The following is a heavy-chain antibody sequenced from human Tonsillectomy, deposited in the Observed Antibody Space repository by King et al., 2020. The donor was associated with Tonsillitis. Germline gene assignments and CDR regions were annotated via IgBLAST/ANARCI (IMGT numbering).Heavy chain of an antibody. V-gene: IGHV1-2*02. CDR1: GYTFTGYY. CDR2: INPNGGGT. D-gene: IGHD2/OR15-2a*01. Sequence: VQLVQSGAEVKKPGASMKVSCKASGYTFTGYYLHWVRQAPGQGLEWMGCINPNGGGTDHAQKFQDRVTMTRDTSISTAYMELSRLTSDDTAVYFCARPWRNEFELLSLDYWGQGTLVTVSS. J-gene: IGHJ4*02. CDR3: ARPWRNEFELLSLDY.